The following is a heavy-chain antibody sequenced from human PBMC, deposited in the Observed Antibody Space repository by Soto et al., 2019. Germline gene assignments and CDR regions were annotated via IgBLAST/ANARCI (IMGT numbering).Heavy chain of an antibody. CDR1: GDXVSSNSDA. V-gene: IGHV6-1*01. D-gene: IGHD3-10*01. CDR2: TYHRSTWSN. CDR3: AGVSWFRGMDV. J-gene: IGHJ6*02. Sequence: XLSLTCASSGDXVSSNSDAWNWIGQSPSRGLEWLGRTYHRSTWSNDYAISVKSRITINPDKSKNHFSLQMYSVTPEDTAVYYCAGVSWFRGMDVWGQGTPVTVSS.